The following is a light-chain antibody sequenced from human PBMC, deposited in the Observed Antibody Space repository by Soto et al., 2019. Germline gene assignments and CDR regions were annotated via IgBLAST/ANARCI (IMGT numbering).Light chain of an antibody. CDR1: SSNIGAGYD. CDR3: QSYDSSLSVV. Sequence: QSVLTQPPSVSGAPGQRVTISCTGSSSNIGAGYDVHWYQQLPGTDPKLLIYGNSNRPSGVPDRFSGSKPGTSASLAITGLQAEDEADYYCQSYDSSLSVVFGGGTQLTVL. CDR2: GNS. V-gene: IGLV1-40*01. J-gene: IGLJ2*01.